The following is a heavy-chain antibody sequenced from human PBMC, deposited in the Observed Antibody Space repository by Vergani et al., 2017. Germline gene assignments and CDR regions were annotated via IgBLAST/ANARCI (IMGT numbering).Heavy chain of an antibody. J-gene: IGHJ6*02. V-gene: IGHV1-69*04. CDR3: AREQLERGEDYYYGMDV. CDR1: GGTFSSYT. CDR2: IIPILGIA. Sequence: QVQLVQSGAEVKKPGSSVKVSCKASGGTFSSYTISWVRQAPGQGLEWMGRIIPILGIANYAQKFQGRVTITADKSTSTAYMELSSLRSEDTAVYYCAREQLERGEDYYYGMDVWGQGTTVTVSS. D-gene: IGHD1-1*01.